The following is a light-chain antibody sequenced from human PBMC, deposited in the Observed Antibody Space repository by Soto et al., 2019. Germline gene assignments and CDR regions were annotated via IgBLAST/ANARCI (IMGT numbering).Light chain of an antibody. CDR3: CSYTSSSTYV. CDR1: SSDVGAYNY. V-gene: IGLV2-14*01. Sequence: QSVLTQPSSVSGSPGQSITISCTGTSSDVGAYNYVSWYQQCPGKAPKLIIYDFVNRPSGVSNRFSGSKSGNTAALIIFGLQAEDEADYYCCSYTSSSTYVFGTGTKVTVL. J-gene: IGLJ1*01. CDR2: DFV.